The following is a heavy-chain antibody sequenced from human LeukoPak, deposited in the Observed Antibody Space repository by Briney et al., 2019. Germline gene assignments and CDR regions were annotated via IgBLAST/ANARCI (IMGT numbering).Heavy chain of an antibody. V-gene: IGHV3-23*01. CDR3: AKDRSSGWHPNDAFDI. J-gene: IGHJ3*02. CDR2: ISGSGGST. Sequence: PGGSLRLSCAASGFTFSSYAMSWGRQAPGKGLEWVSAISGSGGSTYYADSVKGRFTISRDNSKNTLYLQMNSLRAEDTAVYYCAKDRSSGWHPNDAFDIWGQGTMVTVSS. CDR1: GFTFSSYA. D-gene: IGHD6-19*01.